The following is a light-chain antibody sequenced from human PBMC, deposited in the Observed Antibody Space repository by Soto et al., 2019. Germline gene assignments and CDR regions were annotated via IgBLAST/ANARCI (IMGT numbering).Light chain of an antibody. CDR1: SSDVGVYNS. CDR2: EVT. CDR3: TSYTGSTWV. V-gene: IGLV2-8*01. Sequence: QSVLTQPPSASGSPGQSVTISCTGTSSDVGVYNSVAWYQQHPGKAPKLMIYEVTQRPSGVPDRFSGSKSGNTASLTVSGLQAEDAADYYCTSYTGSTWVFGGGTKLTVL. J-gene: IGLJ3*02.